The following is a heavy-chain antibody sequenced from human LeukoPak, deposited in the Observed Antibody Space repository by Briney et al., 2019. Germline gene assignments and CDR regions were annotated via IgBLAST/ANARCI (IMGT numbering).Heavy chain of an antibody. D-gene: IGHD3-10*01. V-gene: IGHV4-61*02. J-gene: IGHJ4*02. CDR1: GGSISSGSYY. CDR3: ASQYGSGSPFHY. CDR2: IYTSGST. Sequence: PSQTLSLTCTVSGGSISSGSYYWSWIRQPAGKGLEWIGRIYTSGSTNYNPSLKSRVTISVDTSKNQFSLRLSSVTAADTAVYYCASQYGSGSPFHYWGQGTLVTVSS.